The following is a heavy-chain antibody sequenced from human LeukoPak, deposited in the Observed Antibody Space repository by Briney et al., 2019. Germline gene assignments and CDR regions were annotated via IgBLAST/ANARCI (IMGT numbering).Heavy chain of an antibody. CDR2: IIPIFGAA. CDR1: GGTFSSYA. V-gene: IGHV1-69*13. J-gene: IGHJ5*02. Sequence: SVKVSCKASGGTFSSYAISWVRQAPGQGLEWMGGIIPIFGAANYAQKFQGRVTITADESTSTANVELSSLRSEDTAVYYCATVFTPINGYGSGSYSFLGSLDPWGQGTLVTVSS. D-gene: IGHD3-10*01. CDR3: ATVFTPINGYGSGSYSFLGSLDP.